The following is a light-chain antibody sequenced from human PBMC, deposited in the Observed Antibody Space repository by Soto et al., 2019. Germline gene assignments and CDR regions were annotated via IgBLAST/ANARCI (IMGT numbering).Light chain of an antibody. V-gene: IGLV2-14*01. CDR2: DVS. J-gene: IGLJ1*01. Sequence: QSVLTQPASVSGSPGQSITISCTGTSSDVGGNHVSWYQQYPGKAPRLIIYDVSNRPSGISNRFSGSKSDNTASLTISGLQADDEADYYCSSHTISSRYVFGSGTKVTVL. CDR1: SSDVGGNH. CDR3: SSHTISSRYV.